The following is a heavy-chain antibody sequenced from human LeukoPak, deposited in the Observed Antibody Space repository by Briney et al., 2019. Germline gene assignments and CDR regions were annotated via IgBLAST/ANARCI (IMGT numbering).Heavy chain of an antibody. D-gene: IGHD3-9*01. CDR1: GYTFSGYY. CDR3: ARTGSYYSGMYYFDY. Sequence: ASVKVSCKASGYTFSGYYMHWVRQAPGQGLEWMGWINPNSGGTNYAQKFQGRVTMTRDTSISTAFMELNRLTSDDTAIYFCARTGSYYSGMYYFDYWGQGTLVTVFS. CDR2: INPNSGGT. J-gene: IGHJ4*02. V-gene: IGHV1-2*02.